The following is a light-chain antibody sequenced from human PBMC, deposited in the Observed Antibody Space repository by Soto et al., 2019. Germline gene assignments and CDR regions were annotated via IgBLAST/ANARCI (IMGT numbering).Light chain of an antibody. CDR2: DVS. V-gene: IGLV2-11*01. Sequence: QSALTQPRSVSGSPGQSVTISCTGTSSDVGGYYYVSWYQQHPGKAPKLMIYDVSKRPSGVPDRFSGSKSGNTASLTISGLQADDEADYYCCSYAGSYTPVVFGGGTKLTVL. CDR1: SSDVGGYYY. CDR3: CSYAGSYTPVV. J-gene: IGLJ2*01.